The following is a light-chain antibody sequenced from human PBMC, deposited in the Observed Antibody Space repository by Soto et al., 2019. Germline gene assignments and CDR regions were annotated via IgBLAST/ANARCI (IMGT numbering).Light chain of an antibody. CDR2: EVN. J-gene: IGLJ1*01. CDR3: FSFTTTRPHV. CDR1: SSDIGAYDY. V-gene: IGLV2-14*01. Sequence: QPMLTKPASLSGSPGQSITISCTGTSSDIGAYDYVSWFQQHPGKAPKLMISEVNNRPSGVSNRFSGSKSGNTAYLTISGLQVEDEAEYFCFSFTTTRPHVLGTGTKVTVL.